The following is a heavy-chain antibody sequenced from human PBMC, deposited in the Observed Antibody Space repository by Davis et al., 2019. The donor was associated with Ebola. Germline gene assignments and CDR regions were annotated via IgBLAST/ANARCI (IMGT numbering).Heavy chain of an antibody. J-gene: IGHJ4*02. Sequence: SETLSLTCTVSGGSISSGGNYCPSIFQLPGYCMDCIENIYYSGSIYYNPSLKSRVTISVDTSKNLFSLKLSSVTAEDTAVYYCASEGNRVSRGVDYWCQGTLVTVSS. CDR2: IYYSGSI. V-gene: IGHV4-31*03. CDR1: GGSISSGGNY. D-gene: IGHD5/OR15-5a*01. CDR3: ASEGNRVSRGVDY.